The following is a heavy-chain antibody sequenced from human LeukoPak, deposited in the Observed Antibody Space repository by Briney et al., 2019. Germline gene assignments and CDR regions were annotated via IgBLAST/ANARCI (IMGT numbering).Heavy chain of an antibody. CDR2: ISSSGSTI. CDR1: GFTFRDYY. D-gene: IGHD6-13*01. V-gene: IGHV3-11*04. J-gene: IGHJ4*02. CDR3: ARGGVGIAAAGTFDY. Sequence: SGGSLRLSCAASGFTFRDYYMSWTRQAPGKGLEWVSYISSSGSTIYYADSVKGRFTICRDNAKNSLYLQMNSMRAEDTAVYYCARGGVGIAAAGTFDYWGQETLVTVSS.